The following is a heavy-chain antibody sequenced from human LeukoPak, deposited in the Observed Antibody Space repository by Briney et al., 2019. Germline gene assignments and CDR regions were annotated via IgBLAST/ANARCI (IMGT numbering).Heavy chain of an antibody. CDR2: ISRSGSTI. D-gene: IGHD2/OR15-2a*01. CDR3: ARDPNRDAFDI. Sequence: PGGSLRLSCAASGLTFSSYEMNWVRQAPGKGLEWVSYISRSGSTIYYADSVKGRFTISRDNAKNSLYLQMNSLRAEDTAVYYCARDPNRDAFDIWGQGTMVTVSS. CDR1: GLTFSSYE. J-gene: IGHJ3*02. V-gene: IGHV3-48*03.